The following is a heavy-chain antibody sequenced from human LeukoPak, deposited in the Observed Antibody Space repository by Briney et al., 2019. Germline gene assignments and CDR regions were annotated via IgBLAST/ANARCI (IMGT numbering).Heavy chain of an antibody. CDR1: GGSISSYY. V-gene: IGHV4-59*01. CDR3: AREILEPGKTHEY. Sequence: SETLSLTCTVSGGSISSYYWSWIRQPPGKGLEWIGYIYYSGSTNYNPSLKSRVTISVDTSKNQFSLKLSSVTAADTAMYYCAREILEPGKTHEYWGQGTLVTVSS. D-gene: IGHD1-1*01. J-gene: IGHJ4*02. CDR2: IYYSGST.